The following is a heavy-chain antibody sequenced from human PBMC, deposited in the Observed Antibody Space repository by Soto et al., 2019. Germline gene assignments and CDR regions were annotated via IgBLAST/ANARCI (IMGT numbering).Heavy chain of an antibody. CDR2: ISGSGGST. Sequence: PGGSLRLSCAASGFTFSSYAMSWVRQSPGKGLEWVSAISGSGGSTYYADSVKGRFTISRDNSKDTLYLQMNSLRAEDTAVYYCAKDPFGYSSNHYFDYWGQGTLVTVS. CDR3: AKDPFGYSSNHYFDY. CDR1: GFTFSSYA. D-gene: IGHD6-13*01. V-gene: IGHV3-23*01. J-gene: IGHJ4*02.